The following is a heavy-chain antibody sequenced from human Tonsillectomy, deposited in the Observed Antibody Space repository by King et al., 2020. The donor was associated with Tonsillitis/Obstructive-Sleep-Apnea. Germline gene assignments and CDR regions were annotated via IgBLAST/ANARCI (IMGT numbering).Heavy chain of an antibody. CDR3: ARDGGNSHGLETHYYYFFYMDV. CDR1: GFTFSTYA. D-gene: IGHD5-18*01. Sequence: VQLVESGGGVVQPGRSLRLSCAVSGFTFSTYAMHWVRQAPGKGLEWVAVISFDGSDKYYVDSVKGRFTISRDNSKNTLYLQMHSLRAEDTAVYYCARDGGNSHGLETHYYYFFYMDVWGKGTTVTVSS. J-gene: IGHJ6*03. V-gene: IGHV3-30*04. CDR2: ISFDGSDK.